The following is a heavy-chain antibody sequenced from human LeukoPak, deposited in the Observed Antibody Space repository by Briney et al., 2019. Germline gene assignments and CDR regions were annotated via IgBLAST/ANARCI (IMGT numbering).Heavy chain of an antibody. CDR3: ARNPPLTGDFDF. Sequence: GGSLRLSCAASGFAFSDHYMDWVRQAPGKGLEWAGRTRNKANSYTTEYAASVKGRFTISRDDSKNSLYLQMNSLRAEDTAVYYCARNPPLTGDFDFWGPGTMVTVSS. CDR1: GFAFSDHY. D-gene: IGHD7-27*01. J-gene: IGHJ4*02. V-gene: IGHV3-72*01. CDR2: TRNKANSYTT.